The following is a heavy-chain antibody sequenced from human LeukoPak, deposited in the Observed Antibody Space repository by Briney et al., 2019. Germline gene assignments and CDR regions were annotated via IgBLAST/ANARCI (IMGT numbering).Heavy chain of an antibody. Sequence: GASVKVSCKASGYTFTGYYMHWVRQAPGQGLEWMGWINPNSGGTNYAQKFQGRVTMTRDTSISTAYMELSRLRSDDTAVYHCARSSTTIFGVVKSETDYWGQGTLVTVSS. D-gene: IGHD3-3*01. CDR3: ARSSTTIFGVVKSETDY. CDR2: INPNSGGT. CDR1: GYTFTGYY. J-gene: IGHJ4*02. V-gene: IGHV1-2*02.